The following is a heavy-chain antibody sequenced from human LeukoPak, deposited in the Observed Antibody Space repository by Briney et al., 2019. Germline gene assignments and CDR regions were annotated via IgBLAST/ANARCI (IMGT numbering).Heavy chain of an antibody. D-gene: IGHD3-10*01. CDR2: INWNGGST. CDR3: ARDLTMVRGVIITNAFDI. CDR1: GFTFDDYG. J-gene: IGHJ3*02. V-gene: IGHV3-20*04. Sequence: GGSLRLSCAASGFTFDDYGMSWVRQAPGKGPEWVSGINWNGGSTGYADSVKGRFTISRDNAKNSMYLQMNSLRAEDTALYYCARDLTMVRGVIITNAFDIWGQGTMVTVSS.